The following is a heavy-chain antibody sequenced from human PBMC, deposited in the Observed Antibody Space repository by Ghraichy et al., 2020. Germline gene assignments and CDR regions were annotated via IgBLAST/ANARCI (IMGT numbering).Heavy chain of an antibody. CDR1: GFTFSSYE. CDR2: ISNSGSTI. D-gene: IGHD6-13*01. Sequence: GGSLRLSCAASGFTFSSYEMNWVRQAPGKGLEWVSYISNSGSTIHYADSVKGRFTISRDNAKNSLYLQMNSLRAEDTAVYYCARAGSSWYDFSWYFDLWGRGTLVTVSS. CDR3: ARAGSSWYDFSWYFDL. V-gene: IGHV3-48*03. J-gene: IGHJ2*01.